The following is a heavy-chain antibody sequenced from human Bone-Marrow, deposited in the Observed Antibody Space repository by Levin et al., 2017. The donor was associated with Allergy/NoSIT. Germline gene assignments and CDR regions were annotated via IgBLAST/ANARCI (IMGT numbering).Heavy chain of an antibody. CDR1: GFTVRNNY. Sequence: GGSLRLSCAASGFTVRNNYMSWVRQAPGKGLEGVSIIYSGGDTYYTDSVKGRFTISRDSSKNTLYLQMNSLRADDTAVYYSATSPTSGYWGQGTLVTVSS. CDR3: ATSPTSGY. CDR2: IYSGGDT. J-gene: IGHJ4*02. V-gene: IGHV3-53*01.